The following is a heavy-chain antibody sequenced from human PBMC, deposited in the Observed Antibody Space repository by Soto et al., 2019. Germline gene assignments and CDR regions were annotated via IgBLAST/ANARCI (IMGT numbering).Heavy chain of an antibody. CDR2: INSDGSST. Sequence: PGGSLRLSCAASGLTFSNHWMHWARQAPGKGLVWVSRINSDGSSTNYADSVKGRFTISRGNAKNTLYLQMNSLRAEDTAVYYCARARSPDYYGMDVWGQGTTVTVSS. CDR1: GLTFSNHW. D-gene: IGHD1-26*01. CDR3: ARARSPDYYGMDV. J-gene: IGHJ6*02. V-gene: IGHV3-74*01.